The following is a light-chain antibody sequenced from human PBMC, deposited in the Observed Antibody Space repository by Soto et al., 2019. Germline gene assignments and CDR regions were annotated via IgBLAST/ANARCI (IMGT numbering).Light chain of an antibody. CDR1: QGISSY. CDR3: QQYYSYPQVT. CDR2: AAS. V-gene: IGKV1-8*01. J-gene: IGKJ3*01. Sequence: AIRMTQSPSSFSASTGDRVTITCRASQGISSYLAWYQQKPGKAPKPLIYAASTLQSGVPSRFSGSGSGTDFTLTISCLQSEDFATYYCQQYYSYPQVTFGPGTKVDIK.